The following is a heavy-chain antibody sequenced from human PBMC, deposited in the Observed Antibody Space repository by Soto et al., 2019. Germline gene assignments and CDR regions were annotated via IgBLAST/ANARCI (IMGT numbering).Heavy chain of an antibody. CDR3: ARVGNVHIVFSRYYYYGMDV. CDR2: ISAYNGNT. Sequence: ASVKVSCKASGYTFTNFGISWVRQAPGQGLEWMGWISAYNGNTNYAQKFQGRVTMTTDTSTSTAYMELRSLRSDDTAVYYCARVGNVHIVFSRYYYYGMDVWGQGTTVTVSS. V-gene: IGHV1-18*01. D-gene: IGHD5-12*01. CDR1: GYTFTNFG. J-gene: IGHJ6*02.